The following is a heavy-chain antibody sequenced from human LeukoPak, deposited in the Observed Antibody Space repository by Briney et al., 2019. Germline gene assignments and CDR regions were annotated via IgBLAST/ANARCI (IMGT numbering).Heavy chain of an antibody. J-gene: IGHJ4*02. CDR3: ARSLSSRFSGPRRPYYFDS. V-gene: IGHV3-23*01. CDR2: ISNSGGST. CDR1: GFTFSEAW. D-gene: IGHD3-16*02. Sequence: GGSLRLSCAASGFTFSEAWMNWVRQAPGKGLQWVSGISNSGGSTYYVDSVKGRFTISTDNSKNTLYLQMNSLRAEDTAVYYCARSLSSRFSGPRRPYYFDSWGQGTLVTVSS.